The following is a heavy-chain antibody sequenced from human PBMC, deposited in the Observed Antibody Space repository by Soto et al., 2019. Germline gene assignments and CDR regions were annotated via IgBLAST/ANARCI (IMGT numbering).Heavy chain of an antibody. V-gene: IGHV5-51*01. CDR1: GYSFTSYW. CDR2: IYPGDSDT. D-gene: IGHD3-16*02. CDR3: TTGYDYIWGSYPKPDDAFDI. J-gene: IGHJ3*02. Sequence: GESLKISCKGSGYSFTSYWIGWVRQMPGKGLEWMGIIYPGDSDTRYSPSFQGQVTISADKSISTAYLQWSSLKASDTAMYYCTTGYDYIWGSYPKPDDAFDIWGQGTMVTVSS.